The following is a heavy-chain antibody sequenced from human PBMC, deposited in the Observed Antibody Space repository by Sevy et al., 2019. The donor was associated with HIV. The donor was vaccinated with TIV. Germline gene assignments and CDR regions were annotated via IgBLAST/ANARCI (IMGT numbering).Heavy chain of an antibody. J-gene: IGHJ1*01. CDR1: GFTVSSNY. V-gene: IGHV3-53*01. Sequence: GGSLRLSCAASGFTVSSNYMSWVRQAPGKGLEWVSILYSDGRTYYADSVKGRFTISRDNSQNTLYLQMNSLRAEDTXXXXXXXXXXDKRFQDWGQGTLVTVSS. CDR2: LYSDGRT. CDR3: XXXXXDKRFQD.